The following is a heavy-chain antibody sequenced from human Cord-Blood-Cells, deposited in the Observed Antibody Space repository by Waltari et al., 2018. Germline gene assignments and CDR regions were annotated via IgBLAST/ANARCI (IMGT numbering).Heavy chain of an antibody. Sequence: QVQLVQSGAEVKKPGASVKVSCKASGYTFTGYYMHWVRQAPGQGLEWMGWINPNSGGTNYAQKFQGWVTMTRDTSISTAYMELSRLRSDDTAVYYWATLSSGGGTTNAFDFWGQGTMVTVSS. D-gene: IGHD1-1*01. CDR2: INPNSGGT. J-gene: IGHJ3*01. CDR1: GYTFTGYY. V-gene: IGHV1-2*04. CDR3: ATLSSGGGTTNAFDF.